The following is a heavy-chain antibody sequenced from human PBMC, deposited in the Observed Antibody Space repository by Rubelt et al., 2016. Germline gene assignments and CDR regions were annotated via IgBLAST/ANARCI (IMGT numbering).Heavy chain of an antibody. CDR2: IHYIGST. D-gene: IGHD5-24*01. V-gene: IGHV4-39*01. J-gene: IGHJ4*02. Sequence: QVQLQESGPGLVKPSETLSLTCTVSGVSISGSSYYWGWIRQPPGEGLEWIGSIHYIGSTYYNPSLKSRVAVSVDTSKNQFSLRVISVTAADTAVYYCAILQMATLTAAGDYWGPGTLVTVSS. CDR3: AILQMATLTAAGDY. CDR1: GVSISGSSYY.